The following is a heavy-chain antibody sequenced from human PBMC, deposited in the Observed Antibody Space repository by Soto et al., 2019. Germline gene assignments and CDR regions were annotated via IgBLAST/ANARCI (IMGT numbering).Heavy chain of an antibody. Sequence: GGSLRLSCAASRFPCSSYDMSWVRPAPGKGLEWVSTILVRGSTHYPDSVKGRFTISRDNSKNTLFLQMNSLTAGDTAVYYCAKATATGGGAFDICGQGTMVTVSS. D-gene: IGHD2-8*02. CDR1: RFPCSSYD. J-gene: IGHJ3*02. V-gene: IGHV3-23*01. CDR2: ILVRGST. CDR3: AKATATGGGAFDI.